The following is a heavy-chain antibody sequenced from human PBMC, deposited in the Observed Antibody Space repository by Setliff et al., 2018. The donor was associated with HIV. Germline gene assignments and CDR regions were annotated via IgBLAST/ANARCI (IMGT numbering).Heavy chain of an antibody. J-gene: IGHJ4*02. CDR3: AFSKQMATMAFDY. CDR2: VFYSGST. D-gene: IGHD5-12*01. CDR1: GASISRDGYY. V-gene: IGHV4-39*01. Sequence: SETLSLTCTVSGASISRDGYYWGWIRQPPGKGLQWIGCVFYSGSTYHNPSLKSRITLSVDTSKNQFSLKLSSVTAADTAVYYCAFSKQMATMAFDYWGQGALVTVSS.